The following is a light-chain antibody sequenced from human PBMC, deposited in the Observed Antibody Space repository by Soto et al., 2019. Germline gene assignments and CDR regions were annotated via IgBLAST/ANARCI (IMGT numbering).Light chain of an antibody. Sequence: EIVLTQSPGTLSLSPGERATLSCRASQSVSSSYLAWYQQKPGQAPRLLIYGASSRATGIPDRFSGSGSGTDFHLTISRLEPEDFAVYYCQQYCSSPVFTFGPGTKVDIK. CDR2: GAS. V-gene: IGKV3-20*01. CDR1: QSVSSSY. CDR3: QQYCSSPVFT. J-gene: IGKJ3*01.